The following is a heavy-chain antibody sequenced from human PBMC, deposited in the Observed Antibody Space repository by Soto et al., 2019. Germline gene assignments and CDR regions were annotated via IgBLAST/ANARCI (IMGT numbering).Heavy chain of an antibody. Sequence: PGGSLRLSCVGSGFIFSSFTMTWVRQAPGMGLQYLASISKSSSLIYYADSVRGRFIISRDNSKDSVFLQMYSLRAEDTAMYYCVRGDDRVDWGQGTLVTVYS. CDR1: GFIFSSFT. CDR3: VRGDDRVD. J-gene: IGHJ4*02. D-gene: IGHD1-1*01. V-gene: IGHV3-21*01. CDR2: ISKSSSLI.